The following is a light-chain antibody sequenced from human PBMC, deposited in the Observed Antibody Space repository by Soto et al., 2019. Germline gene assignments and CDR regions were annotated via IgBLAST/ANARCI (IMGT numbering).Light chain of an antibody. V-gene: IGLV4-69*01. CDR3: QTWGAGIQV. Sequence: QPVLTQSPSASASLGASVKLTCTLSSGHSSYAIAWHQQQPEKGPRYLMKLNSDGSHRKGDGIPDRFSGSSSGPERYLTISSLQSEDEADYYCQTWGAGIQVFGGGTKVTVL. J-gene: IGLJ3*02. CDR2: LNSDGSH. CDR1: SGHSSYA.